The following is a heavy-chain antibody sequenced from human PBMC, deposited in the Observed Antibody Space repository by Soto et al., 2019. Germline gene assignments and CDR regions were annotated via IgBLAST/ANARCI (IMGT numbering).Heavy chain of an antibody. V-gene: IGHV3-33*01. CDR3: ARSAEWLRLGWFDP. D-gene: IGHD6-19*01. Sequence: QVQLVESGGGVVQPGRSLRLSCAASGFTFSSYGMHWVRQAPGKGLEWVAVIWYDGSNKYYADSVKGRFTISRDNSKNTLYLQMNSLRAEDTAVYYCARSAEWLRLGWFDPWGQGTLVTVSS. CDR1: GFTFSSYG. CDR2: IWYDGSNK. J-gene: IGHJ5*02.